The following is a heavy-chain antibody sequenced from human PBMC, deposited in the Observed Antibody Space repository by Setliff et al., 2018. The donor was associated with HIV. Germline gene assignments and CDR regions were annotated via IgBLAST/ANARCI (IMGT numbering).Heavy chain of an antibody. CDR3: ARVRGGTSRGFLDF. CDR1: GGSISSYS. Sequence: PSETLSLTCTVSGGSISSYSWSWIRQSPGKGLEWIGYIYTSGNTNYNPSLKSRLTISVDTSKTQFSLKLNSVTAADTAVYYCARVRGGTSRGFLDFWGQGTRVTVS. V-gene: IGHV4-4*08. J-gene: IGHJ4*02. D-gene: IGHD3-10*01. CDR2: IYTSGNT.